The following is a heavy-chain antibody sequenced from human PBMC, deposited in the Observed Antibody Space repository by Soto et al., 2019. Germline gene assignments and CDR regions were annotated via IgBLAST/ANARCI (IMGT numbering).Heavy chain of an antibody. CDR1: GGSISSSSYY. CDR3: ARDGPAFRGSYYLY. J-gene: IGHJ4*02. Sequence: SETLSLTCTVSGGSISSSSYYWGWIRQPPGKGLEWTGSIYYSGNTYYNPSLKSRVTISVDTSKNQFSLRLTSVTAADTAVYYCARDGPAFRGSYYLYWGQGTLVTVSS. D-gene: IGHD1-26*01. CDR2: IYYSGNT. V-gene: IGHV4-39*02.